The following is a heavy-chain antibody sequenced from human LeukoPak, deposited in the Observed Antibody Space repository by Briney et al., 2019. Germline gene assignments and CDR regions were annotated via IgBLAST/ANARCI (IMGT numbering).Heavy chain of an antibody. CDR3: AREVIAAHNWFDP. V-gene: IGHV4-31*03. CDR2: IYYSGST. D-gene: IGHD6-6*01. CDR1: GGSISSGGYY. Sequence: PSETLSLTCTVSGGSISSGGYYWSWIRQHPGKGLEWIGYIYYSGSTYYNPSLKSRVTISVDTSKNQFSLKLSSVTAADTAVYYCAREVIAAHNWFDPWGQGNMVTVSS. J-gene: IGHJ5*02.